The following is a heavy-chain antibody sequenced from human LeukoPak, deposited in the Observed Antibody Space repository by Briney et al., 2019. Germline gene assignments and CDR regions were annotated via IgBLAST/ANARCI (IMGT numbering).Heavy chain of an antibody. CDR2: IYYSGST. Sequence: PSETLSLTCTVSGGSISSYYWSWIRQPPGKGLEWIGYIYYSGSTNYNPSLKSRVTISVDTSKNQFSLKLSSVTAADTAVYYCARLVTFGGVIVSSYFDYWGQGTLVTVSS. D-gene: IGHD3-16*02. V-gene: IGHV4-59*01. CDR1: GGSISSYY. J-gene: IGHJ4*02. CDR3: ARLVTFGGVIVSSYFDY.